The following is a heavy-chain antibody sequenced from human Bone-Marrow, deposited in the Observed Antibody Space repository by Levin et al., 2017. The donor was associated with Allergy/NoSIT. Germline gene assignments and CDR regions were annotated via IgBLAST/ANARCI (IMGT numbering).Heavy chain of an antibody. Sequence: GGSLRLSCAASGFTFSSYAMHWVRQAPGKGLEWVAVISYDGSNKYYADSVKGRFTISRDNSKNTLYLQMNSLRAEDTAVYYCARDRDILTGYYVADGFDYWGQGTLVTVSS. V-gene: IGHV3-30-3*01. CDR3: ARDRDILTGYYVADGFDY. J-gene: IGHJ4*02. CDR2: ISYDGSNK. CDR1: GFTFSSYA. D-gene: IGHD3-9*01.